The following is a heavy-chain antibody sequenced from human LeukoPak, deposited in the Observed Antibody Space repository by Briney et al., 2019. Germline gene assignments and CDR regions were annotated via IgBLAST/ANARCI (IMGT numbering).Heavy chain of an antibody. CDR2: IYYSGST. CDR1: GGSISSSSYY. D-gene: IGHD2-15*01. J-gene: IGHJ5*02. V-gene: IGHV4-39*01. Sequence: SETLSLTCTVSGGSISSSSYYWGWDRQAPGTGVEWVGSIYYSGSTYYNPSLQSLLTISVDTSKTHFSLNLTSVPSAHTAVYYCARQEGENIVVVVAAGNWFDPLGQGTLFTVSS. CDR3: ARQEGENIVVVVAAGNWFDP.